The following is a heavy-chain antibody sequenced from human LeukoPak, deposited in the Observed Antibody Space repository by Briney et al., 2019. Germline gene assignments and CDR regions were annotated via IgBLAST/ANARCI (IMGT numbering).Heavy chain of an antibody. D-gene: IGHD3-10*01. CDR3: ARGGSRSRRGDDAFDI. V-gene: IGHV1-18*01. CDR2: ISAYNGNT. Sequence: ASVKVSCKASGYTFTNYAMNWVRQAPGQGLEWMGWISAYNGNTELAQKFQGRVTLATDASTSTAYVELRSLTSDDTAVYFCARGGSRSRRGDDAFDIWGQGTMATVSS. CDR1: GYTFTNYA. J-gene: IGHJ3*02.